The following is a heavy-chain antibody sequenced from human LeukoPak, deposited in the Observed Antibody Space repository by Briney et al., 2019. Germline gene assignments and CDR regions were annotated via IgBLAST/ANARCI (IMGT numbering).Heavy chain of an antibody. Sequence: SETLSLTCAVYGGSFSGYYWSWIRQPPGKGLEWIGEINHSGSTYYNPSLKSRVTISVDTSKNQFSLKLSSLTAADTAVYYCARVYSSSGTHFDYWGQGTVVTVSS. CDR2: INHSGST. V-gene: IGHV4-34*01. J-gene: IGHJ4*02. CDR1: GGSFSGYY. D-gene: IGHD6-13*01. CDR3: ARVYSSSGTHFDY.